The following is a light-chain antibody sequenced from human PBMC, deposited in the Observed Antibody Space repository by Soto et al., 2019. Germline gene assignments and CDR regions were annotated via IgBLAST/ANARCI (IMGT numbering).Light chain of an antibody. CDR3: QQYNSWPLT. CDR2: GAS. CDR1: QSVRSN. Sequence: EVVMTQSPGTLSVSPGERVTLSCRASQSVRSNSAWYQQKPGQAPRLLIYGASTRATGIPARFSGSGYGTEFTLTISSLQSEDFAVYYCQQYNSWPLTFGGGTKVDIK. V-gene: IGKV3-15*01. J-gene: IGKJ4*01.